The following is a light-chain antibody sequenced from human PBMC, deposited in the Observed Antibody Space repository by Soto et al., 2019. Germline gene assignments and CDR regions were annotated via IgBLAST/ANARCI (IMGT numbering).Light chain of an antibody. Sequence: EMVMTQSPASLSVSPGESVTLSCRASQSVASNLAWYQQKPGQAPRLLIYGTSTRATGVPDRFSGSGSGTDFTLTISGLEPEDFAVYYCQQYGSSGTFGQGTKVDIK. CDR1: QSVASN. CDR2: GTS. CDR3: QQYGSSGT. J-gene: IGKJ1*01. V-gene: IGKV3-20*01.